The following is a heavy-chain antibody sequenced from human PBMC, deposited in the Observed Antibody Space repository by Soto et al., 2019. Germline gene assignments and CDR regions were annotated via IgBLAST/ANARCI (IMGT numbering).Heavy chain of an antibody. D-gene: IGHD3-10*01. CDR3: ASGGYYGSGNPSGYYYYGMDV. CDR2: IIPILGIA. J-gene: IGHJ6*02. V-gene: IGHV1-69*02. CDR1: GGTFSSYT. Sequence: GASVKVSCKASGGTFSSYTISWVRQAPGQGLEWMGRIIPILGIANYAQKFQGRVTITADKSTSTAYMELSSLRSGDTAVYYCASGGYYGSGNPSGYYYYGMDVWGQGTTVTVSS.